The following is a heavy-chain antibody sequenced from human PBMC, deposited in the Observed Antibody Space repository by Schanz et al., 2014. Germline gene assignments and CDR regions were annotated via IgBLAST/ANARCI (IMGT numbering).Heavy chain of an antibody. CDR1: GGTFNSYT. CDR2: IIPILGIA. D-gene: IGHD4-17*01. V-gene: IGHV1-69*02. Sequence: QVHLVQSGAEVKKPGSSMKVSCQASGGTFNSYTINWVRQAPGQGLEWMGRIIPILGIANYAQKFQGRVTITADRSTSTAYMELSSLRSEDTAVYYCARGYGDSPTDFWGQGTLVTVSS. CDR3: ARGYGDSPTDF. J-gene: IGHJ4*02.